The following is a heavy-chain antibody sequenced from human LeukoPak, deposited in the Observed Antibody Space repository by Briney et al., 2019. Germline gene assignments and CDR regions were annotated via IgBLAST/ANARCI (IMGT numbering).Heavy chain of an antibody. D-gene: IGHD1-26*01. V-gene: IGHV3-23*01. CDR2: ISARGGTT. J-gene: IGHJ4*02. Sequence: GGSLRLSCAASGFTYSSYAMSWVRQAPGKGLEWVSVISARGGTTYYADSVKGRFTISRDNSQNTLYLQLDSLRAEDTAVYYCAKDRDGGATTTAKGFDHWGQETQVTVSS. CDR1: GFTYSSYA. CDR3: AKDRDGGATTTAKGFDH.